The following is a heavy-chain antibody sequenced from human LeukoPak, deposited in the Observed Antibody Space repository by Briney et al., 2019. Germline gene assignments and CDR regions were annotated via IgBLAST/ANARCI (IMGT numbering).Heavy chain of an antibody. V-gene: IGHV3-7*01. CDR2: IKEDGSDK. CDR3: ARVAYDYVWGSYRQYTMDE. J-gene: IGHJ6*02. Sequence: GGSLRLSCEVSGFTFSSYWMSWVRQAPGKGLEWLANIKEDGSDKYYVDSVKGRFTISRDNAKNSLYLQMSSLRAEDTAVYYCARVAYDYVWGSYRQYTMDEWGQGTTVTVSS. D-gene: IGHD3-16*02. CDR1: GFTFSSYW.